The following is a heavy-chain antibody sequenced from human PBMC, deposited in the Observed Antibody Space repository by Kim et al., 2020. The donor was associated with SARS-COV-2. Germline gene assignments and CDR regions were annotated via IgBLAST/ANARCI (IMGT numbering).Heavy chain of an antibody. CDR2: ISSSGSTI. CDR1: GFTFSDYY. D-gene: IGHD3-3*01. CDR3: ATVGDYDFWSGTDV. J-gene: IGHJ6*02. Sequence: GGSLRLSCAASGFTFSDYYMSWIRQAPGKGLEWVSYISSSGSTIYYADSVKGRFTISRDNAKNSLYLQMNSLRAEDTAVYYCATVGDYDFWSGTDVWGQGTTVTVSS. V-gene: IGHV3-11*01.